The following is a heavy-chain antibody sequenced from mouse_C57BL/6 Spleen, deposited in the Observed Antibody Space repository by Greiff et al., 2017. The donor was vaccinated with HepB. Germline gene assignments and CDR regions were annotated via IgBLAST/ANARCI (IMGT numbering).Heavy chain of an antibody. CDR3: ARLSYDGYYGYFDY. D-gene: IGHD2-3*01. J-gene: IGHJ2*01. CDR1: GFTFSSYT. Sequence: EVQLVESGGGLVKPGGSLKLSCAASGFTFSSYTMSWVRQTPEKRLEWVATISGGGGNTYYPDSVKGRFTISRDNAKNTLYLQMSSLRSEDTALYYCARLSYDGYYGYFDYWGQGTTLTVSS. V-gene: IGHV5-9*01. CDR2: ISGGGGNT.